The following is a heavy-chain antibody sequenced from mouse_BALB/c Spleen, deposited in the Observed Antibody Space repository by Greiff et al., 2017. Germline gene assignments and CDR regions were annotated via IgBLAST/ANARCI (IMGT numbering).Heavy chain of an antibody. V-gene: IGHV5-6-5*01. Sequence: EVQRVESGGGLVQPGGSRKLSCAASGFTFSSYAMSWVRQTPEKRLEWVASISSGGSTYYPDSVKGRFTISRDNARNILYLQMSSLRSEDTAMYYCARGNYGNYFDYWGQGTTLTVSS. CDR1: GFTFSSYA. CDR2: ISSGGST. J-gene: IGHJ2*01. D-gene: IGHD2-1*01. CDR3: ARGNYGNYFDY.